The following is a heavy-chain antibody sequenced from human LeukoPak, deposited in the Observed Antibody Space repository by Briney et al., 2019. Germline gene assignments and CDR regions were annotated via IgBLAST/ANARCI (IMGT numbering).Heavy chain of an antibody. D-gene: IGHD2-2*01. V-gene: IGHV3-23*01. CDR1: GFTFSSYA. Sequence: GGALRLSCAASGFTFSSYAMSWVRQAPGKGLEWVSAISGSGGSTYYADSAKGRFTISRDNSKNTLYLQMTRLTAEDTAVYYCAKGGTREYQLLGGYYYYYMAVWRKGPTVSVSS. J-gene: IGHJ6*03. CDR3: AKGGTREYQLLGGYYYYYMAV. CDR2: ISGSGGST.